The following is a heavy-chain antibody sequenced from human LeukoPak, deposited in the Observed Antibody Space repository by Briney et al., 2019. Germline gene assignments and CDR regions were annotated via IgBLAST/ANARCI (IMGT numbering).Heavy chain of an antibody. J-gene: IGHJ4*02. CDR3: AKGYDFWSDY. CDR2: ISYDGSNK. CDR1: GFTFSSYG. V-gene: IGHV3-30*18. D-gene: IGHD3-3*01. Sequence: PGRSLRLSCAASGFTFSSYGMHWVRQAPGKGLEWVAVISYDGSNKYYADSVKGRFTISRDNSKNTLYLQMNSLRAEDTAVYYCAKGYDFWSDYWGQGTPVTVSS.